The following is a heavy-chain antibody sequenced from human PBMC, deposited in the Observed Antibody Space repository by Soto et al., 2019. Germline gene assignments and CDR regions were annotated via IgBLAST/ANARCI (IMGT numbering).Heavy chain of an antibody. CDR3: AKDQRSGGFFYPHPDDTKDY. D-gene: IGHD2-15*01. J-gene: IGHJ4*02. V-gene: IGHV3-23*01. Sequence: GGSLRLSCAASGFTFSSYAMSWVRQAPGKGLEWVSAISGSGGSTYYADSVKGRFTISRDNSKNTLYLQMNSLRAEDTAVYYCAKDQRSGGFFYPHPDDTKDYWGQGTLVTVSS. CDR1: GFTFSSYA. CDR2: ISGSGGST.